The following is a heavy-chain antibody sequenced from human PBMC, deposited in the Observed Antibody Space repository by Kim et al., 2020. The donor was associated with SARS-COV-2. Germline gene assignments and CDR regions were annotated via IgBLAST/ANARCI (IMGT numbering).Heavy chain of an antibody. Sequence: YNPPLKSRVTISVDTSKNQFSLKLSSVTAADTAVYYCARLGRFGEFKNDYWGQGTLVTVSS. J-gene: IGHJ4*02. CDR3: ARLGRFGEFKNDY. V-gene: IGHV4-39*01. D-gene: IGHD3-10*01.